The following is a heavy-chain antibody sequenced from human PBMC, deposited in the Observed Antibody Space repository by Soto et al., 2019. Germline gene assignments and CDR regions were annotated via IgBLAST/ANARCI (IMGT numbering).Heavy chain of an antibody. Sequence: QVQLVQSGTEVKKPGASVKVSCKASGYSFSGYYIQWVRQAPGQGTEWLGWIYPNTETTDSSKKFQGRVTMTSDMSTRTVYMELRDLRSDDTAVYYCVSLQTSGWPGVHWGQGTLVTVSS. V-gene: IGHV1-2*02. CDR3: VSLQTSGWPGVH. CDR2: IYPNTETT. CDR1: GYSFSGYY. J-gene: IGHJ4*02. D-gene: IGHD6-25*01.